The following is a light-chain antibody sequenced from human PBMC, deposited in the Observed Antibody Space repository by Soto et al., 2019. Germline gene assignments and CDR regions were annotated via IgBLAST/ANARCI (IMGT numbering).Light chain of an antibody. CDR1: SSDVGGYNY. V-gene: IGLV2-14*01. CDR2: DVS. Sequence: QPVLTQPASVSGSTGRSITISCTGTSSDVGGYNYVSWYQQHPGRAPKFMIYDVSNRPSGVSNRFSGSKSGNTASLTISGLQAEDEADYYCCSYTTSNTRQIVFGTGTKVTVL. CDR3: CSYTTSNTRQIV. J-gene: IGLJ1*01.